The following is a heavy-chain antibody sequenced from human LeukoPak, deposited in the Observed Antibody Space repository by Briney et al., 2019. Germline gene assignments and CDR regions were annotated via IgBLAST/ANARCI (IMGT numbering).Heavy chain of an antibody. V-gene: IGHV3-74*01. CDR3: ARVGPLGSDFDY. CDR1: GFTFSSYW. CDR2: INSDGTSR. D-gene: IGHD2-15*01. J-gene: IGHJ4*02. Sequence: GGSLRLSCAASGFTFSSYWMHWVRQALGKGLVWVSRINSDGTSRSYTDSVKGRFTSPTDNAKNTLYLQMNSLRAEDTAVYYCARVGPLGSDFDYWGQGTLVTVSS.